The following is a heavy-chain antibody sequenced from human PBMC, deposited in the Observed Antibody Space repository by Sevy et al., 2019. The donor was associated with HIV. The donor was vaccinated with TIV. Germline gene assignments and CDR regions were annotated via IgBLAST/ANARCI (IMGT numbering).Heavy chain of an antibody. V-gene: IGHV3-33*01. CDR3: VRDSRWTLIVVVEVGGMDV. CDR1: GFTFRSFS. J-gene: IGHJ6*02. D-gene: IGHD3-22*01. Sequence: GGSLRLSCVASGFTFRSFSMHWVRQAPGKGLEWVAAIWYNGRTERYADSVQGRFTISRDNSKNTLDLQMHSLRADDTAVYYCVRDSRWTLIVVVEVGGMDVWGQGTTVTVSS. CDR2: IWYNGRTE.